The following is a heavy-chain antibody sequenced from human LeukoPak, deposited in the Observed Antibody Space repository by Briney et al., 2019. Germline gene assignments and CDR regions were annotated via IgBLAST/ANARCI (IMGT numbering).Heavy chain of an antibody. J-gene: IGHJ4*02. CDR2: INHSGST. D-gene: IGHD3-22*01. Sequence: SETLSLTCAVYGGSFSGYYWSWIRQPPGKGLEWIGEINHSGSTNYNPSLKSRVTISVDTSKNQFSLKLSSVTAADTAVYYCARGLYYYDSSGYSGHYFDYWGQGTLVTVSS. V-gene: IGHV4-34*01. CDR3: ARGLYYYDSSGYSGHYFDY. CDR1: GGSFSGYY.